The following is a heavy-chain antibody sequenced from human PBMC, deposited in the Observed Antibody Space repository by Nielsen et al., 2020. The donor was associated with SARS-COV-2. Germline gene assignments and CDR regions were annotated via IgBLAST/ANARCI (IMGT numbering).Heavy chain of an antibody. CDR1: GYPFTSYG. CDR3: AREGYSSGWYGYYGMDV. CDR2: ISGENDDT. J-gene: IGHJ6*02. V-gene: IGHV1-18*01. D-gene: IGHD6-19*01. Sequence: ASVKVSCKASGYPFTSYGVSWVRQAPGQGLEWMGWISGENDDTKYVEKFQGRVTMTRDTSTSTVYMELSSLRSEDTAVYYCAREGYSSGWYGYYGMDVWGQGTTVTVSS.